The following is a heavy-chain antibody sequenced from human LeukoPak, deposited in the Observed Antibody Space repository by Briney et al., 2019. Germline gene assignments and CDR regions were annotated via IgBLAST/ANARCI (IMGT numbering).Heavy chain of an antibody. Sequence: GGSLRLSCAVSGLTVSSNSMTWVRQAPGKGLEWVSIIYSGGRTYYADSVKGRFTISRDNSRNTLYLQMNSLRAEDTAVYYCGRAPGWIDFWGQGTLVTVSS. CDR3: GRAPGWIDF. CDR1: GLTVSSNS. J-gene: IGHJ4*02. V-gene: IGHV3-66*01. CDR2: IYSGGRT. D-gene: IGHD2-15*01.